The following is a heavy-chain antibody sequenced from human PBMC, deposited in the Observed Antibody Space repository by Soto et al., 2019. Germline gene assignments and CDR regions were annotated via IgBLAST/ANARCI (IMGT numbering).Heavy chain of an antibody. CDR3: AKDIELWFGEHQSTGAFDI. Sequence: DVQLVESGGGLVQPGRSLRLSCAASGFTFDDYAMHWVRQAPGKGLEWVSGISWNSGSIGYADSVKGRFTISRDNAKNSLYLKMNRLRAEDTALYYCAKDIELWFGEHQSTGAFDIWGQATMVTVSS. J-gene: IGHJ3*02. D-gene: IGHD3-10*01. CDR1: GFTFDDYA. V-gene: IGHV3-9*01. CDR2: ISWNSGSI.